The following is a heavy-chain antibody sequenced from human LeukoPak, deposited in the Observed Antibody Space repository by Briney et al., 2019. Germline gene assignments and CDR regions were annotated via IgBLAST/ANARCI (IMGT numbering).Heavy chain of an antibody. CDR2: ISSNGGST. CDR3: AKDRSSSWSGPDY. V-gene: IGHV3-64*01. J-gene: IGHJ4*02. CDR1: GFTFSSYA. D-gene: IGHD6-13*01. Sequence: GGSLRLSCAASGFTFSSYAMHWVRQAPGKGLEYVSAISSNGGSTYYANSVKGRFTISRDNSKNTLYLQMNSLRAEDTAVYYCAKDRSSSWSGPDYWGQGTLVTVSS.